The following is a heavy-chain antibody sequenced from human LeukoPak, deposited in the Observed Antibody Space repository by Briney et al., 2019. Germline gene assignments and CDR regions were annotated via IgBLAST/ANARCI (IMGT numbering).Heavy chain of an antibody. D-gene: IGHD3-22*01. J-gene: IGHJ4*02. Sequence: GGSLRLSCAASGFTFSSYAMSWVRQAPGKGLEWVSAISGSGGSTYYADSVKGRFTISRDNAKNSLYLQMNSLRAEDTAVYYCARDSYYDSSGSNLDYWGQGTLVTVSS. CDR2: ISGSGGST. CDR3: ARDSYYDSSGSNLDY. CDR1: GFTFSSYA. V-gene: IGHV3-23*01.